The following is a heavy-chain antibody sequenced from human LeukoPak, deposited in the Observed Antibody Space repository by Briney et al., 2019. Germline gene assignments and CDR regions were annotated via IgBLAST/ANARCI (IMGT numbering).Heavy chain of an antibody. J-gene: IGHJ4*02. D-gene: IGHD6-19*01. Sequence: GGSLRLSCAASGFTFSGYGIHWVRQAPDKGLEWVAVIWHDGSAEFYVDSVKGRFRISRDDSKNTVYLQMNSLTAEDTARYYCAKDTTGGWSGYFDSWGQGTLVTVSS. CDR2: IWHDGSAE. CDR1: GFTFSGYG. CDR3: AKDTTGGWSGYFDS. V-gene: IGHV3-33*06.